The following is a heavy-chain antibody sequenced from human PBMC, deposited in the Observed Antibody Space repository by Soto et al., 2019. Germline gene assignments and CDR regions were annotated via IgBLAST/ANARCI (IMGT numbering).Heavy chain of an antibody. V-gene: IGHV4-59*01. CDR2: IYYSGST. D-gene: IGHD2-15*01. CDR1: GGSFSGYY. Sequence: PSETLSLTCAVYGGSFSGYYWSWIRQPPGKGLEWIGYIYYSGSTNYNPSLKSRVTISVDTSKNQFSLKLSSVTAADTAVYYCARGNCSGGSCYGIQDWFDPWGQGTLVTVSS. J-gene: IGHJ5*02. CDR3: ARGNCSGGSCYGIQDWFDP.